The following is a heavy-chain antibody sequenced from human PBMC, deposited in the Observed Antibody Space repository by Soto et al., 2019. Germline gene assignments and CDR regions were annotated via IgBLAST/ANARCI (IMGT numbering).Heavy chain of an antibody. CDR1: GGSISSYY. D-gene: IGHD2-15*01. Sequence: PSETLSLTCTLSGGSISSYYWSSIRQPPGKGLEWIGYIYYSGSTNYNPSLKSRVTISVDTSKNQFSLELTSVTAADTAVYYCARHCSGGSCSRRHAFDIWGQGTMVTVSS. CDR3: ARHCSGGSCSRRHAFDI. V-gene: IGHV4-59*01. CDR2: IYYSGST. J-gene: IGHJ3*02.